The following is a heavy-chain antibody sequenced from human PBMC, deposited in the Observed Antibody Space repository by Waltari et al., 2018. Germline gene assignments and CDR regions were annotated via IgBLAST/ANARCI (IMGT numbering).Heavy chain of an antibody. J-gene: IGHJ5*01. CDR2: VRGSGKT. Sequence: LGPGLVEPSGTLSLICAVSGDFMSDTYWWSWVRQAPGKGLEWIGQVRGSGKTKYTPSFATRVTVSLDTSPAQFSLKVTSATAADTAVYYCARDRGRGLYLDSWSQRILLTVSP. CDR3: ARDRGRGLYLDS. V-gene: IGHV4-4*02. D-gene: IGHD2-15*01. CDR1: GDFMSDTYW.